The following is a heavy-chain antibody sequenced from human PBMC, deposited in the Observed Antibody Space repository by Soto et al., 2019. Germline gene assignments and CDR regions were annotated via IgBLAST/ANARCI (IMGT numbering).Heavy chain of an antibody. CDR1: GFTFSSYA. D-gene: IGHD2-2*02. CDR3: ARDPLNYQPLLYLPIPYYYYGMDV. J-gene: IGHJ6*02. Sequence: PGGSLILSCAASGFTFSSYAMHWVRQAPGKGLEWVAVISYDGSNKYYADSVKGRFTISRDNSKNTLYLQMNSLRAEDTAVYYCARDPLNYQPLLYLPIPYYYYGMDVWRQGTTVTVSS. V-gene: IGHV3-30-3*01. CDR2: ISYDGSNK.